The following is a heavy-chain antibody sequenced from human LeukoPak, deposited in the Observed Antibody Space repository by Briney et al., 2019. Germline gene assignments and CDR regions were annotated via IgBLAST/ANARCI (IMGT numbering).Heavy chain of an antibody. CDR1: GYTFTCYG. CDR3: ARDREYSSSSENLGAFDI. J-gene: IGHJ3*02. D-gene: IGHD6-6*01. V-gene: IGHV1-8*01. Sequence: GASVKVSCKASGYTFTCYGINWVRQATGQGLEWMGWMNPNSGNTGYAQKFQGRVTITRDTSASTAYMELSSLRSEDTAVYYCARDREYSSSSENLGAFDIWGQGTMVTVSS. CDR2: MNPNSGNT.